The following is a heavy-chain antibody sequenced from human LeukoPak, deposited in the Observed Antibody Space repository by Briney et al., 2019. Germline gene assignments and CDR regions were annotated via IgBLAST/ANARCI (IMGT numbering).Heavy chain of an antibody. J-gene: IGHJ4*02. CDR1: SYSISSGYY. V-gene: IGHV4-38-2*02. CDR3: GRDRPTGYYDY. Sequence: PSETLSLTCTVSSYSISSGYYWGWIRQPPGKGLEWIGSIDPSGRTYYHPSLKSRVTISVDTSKNQFSLKLSSVTAADTAVYFCGRDRPTGYYDYWGQGILVTVSS. CDR2: IDPSGRT. D-gene: IGHD3-9*01.